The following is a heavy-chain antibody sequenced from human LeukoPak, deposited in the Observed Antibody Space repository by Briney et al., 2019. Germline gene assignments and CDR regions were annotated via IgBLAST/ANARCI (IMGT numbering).Heavy chain of an antibody. Sequence: SVKVSCKASGGTFTNYAITWVRQAPGQGLEWMGGIIPMFGTASYAQKFQGRVTITADKSTSTAYMELSSLRSEDTAVYYCARAQYSDYVLHNWFDSWGQGTLVTVSS. CDR2: IIPMFGTA. CDR3: ARAQYSDYVLHNWFDS. J-gene: IGHJ5*01. CDR1: GGTFTNYA. D-gene: IGHD5-12*01. V-gene: IGHV1-69*06.